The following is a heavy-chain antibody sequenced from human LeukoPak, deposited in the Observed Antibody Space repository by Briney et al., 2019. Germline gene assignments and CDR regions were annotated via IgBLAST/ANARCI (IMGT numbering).Heavy chain of an antibody. CDR1: GYSISNGYY. Sequence: SETLSLTCTVSGYSISNGYYWGWIRQSPGKGLEWVGSVSHRGSTYYNPSLRGRVTISVDTSKNQFSLKLSSVTAADTAVYYCARERAYSSGWYGDAFDIWGQGTMVTVSS. CDR2: VSHRGST. D-gene: IGHD6-19*01. CDR3: ARERAYSSGWYGDAFDI. J-gene: IGHJ3*02. V-gene: IGHV4-38-2*02.